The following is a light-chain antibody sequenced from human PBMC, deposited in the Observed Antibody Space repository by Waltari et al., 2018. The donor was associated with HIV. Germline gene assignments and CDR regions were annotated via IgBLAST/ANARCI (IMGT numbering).Light chain of an antibody. CDR1: SSDVGSYNL. CDR3: CSYAGTSTYVA. CDR2: EVS. J-gene: IGLJ2*01. V-gene: IGLV2-23*02. Sequence: QSALTQPASVSGYPGQSITISCTGTSSDVGSYNLVSWYQQHPGKAPKLTIYEVSKRPSGVSNRFHGSKSGNTASLTISGLQAEDEADYYCCSYAGTSTYVAFGGGTKLTVL.